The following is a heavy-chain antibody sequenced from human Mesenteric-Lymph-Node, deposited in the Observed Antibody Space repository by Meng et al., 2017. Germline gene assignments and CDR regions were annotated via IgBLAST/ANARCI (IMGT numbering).Heavy chain of an antibody. Sequence: GQGLVKRSGTLAFTYDCAGGSTRNDQGWGWVRQAPGKGLEWMGEIYHSGRTNYNPSVKSRVSMSVDKSQNHFSLRLSSVTAADTAVYYCTTLYGDSISWGQGTLVTVSS. J-gene: IGHJ4*02. V-gene: IGHV4-4*02. CDR3: TTLYGDSIS. D-gene: IGHD4-17*01. CDR2: IYHSGRT. CDR1: GGSTRNDQG.